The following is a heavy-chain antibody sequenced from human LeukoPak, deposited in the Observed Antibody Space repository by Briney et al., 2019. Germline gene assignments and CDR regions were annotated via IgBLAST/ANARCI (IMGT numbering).Heavy chain of an antibody. CDR2: TNTDGRST. V-gene: IGHV3-74*01. CDR3: TRGSLIAGRLMDV. D-gene: IGHD6-6*01. CDR1: GFTFSSYW. J-gene: IGHJ6*02. Sequence: GGSLRLSCAASGFTFSSYWMHWVRQAPGKGLVWVSGTNTDGRSTTYADSVKGRFTISRDNAKNTLDLQMNSLRAEDTAVYYCTRGSLIAGRLMDVWGPGTTVTVSS.